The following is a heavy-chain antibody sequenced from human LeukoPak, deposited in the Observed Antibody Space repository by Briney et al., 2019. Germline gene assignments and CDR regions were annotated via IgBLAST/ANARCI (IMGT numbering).Heavy chain of an antibody. J-gene: IGHJ3*01. CDR1: GFTFTDYA. CDR3: AKDRGLSLWVGVSNAFDV. V-gene: IGHV3-23*01. Sequence: RAGGSLRLSCAASGFTFTDYAMSWVRQAPGKGLEWVSVISGHGGITHYADSVKGRFTISRDNSKNTLYLQMNSLRADDTAIYYCAKDRGLSLWVGVSNAFDVWGKGTMVTVSS. D-gene: IGHD3-10*01. CDR2: ISGHGGIT.